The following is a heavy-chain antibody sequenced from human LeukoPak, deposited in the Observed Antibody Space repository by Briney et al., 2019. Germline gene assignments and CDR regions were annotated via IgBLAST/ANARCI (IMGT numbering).Heavy chain of an antibody. CDR1: GFTFSSYS. CDR3: AKERQFGELNYYYYGMDV. Sequence: GGSLRLPCAASGFTFSSYSMNWVRQAPAKGLEWVSAIRGSGGSTYYADSAKGRLTISRDNSKHTLHLHMNSLRAEDTAVYYCAKERQFGELNYYYYGMDVWDKGTTVTVSS. CDR2: IRGSGGST. J-gene: IGHJ6*04. V-gene: IGHV3-23*01. D-gene: IGHD3-10*01.